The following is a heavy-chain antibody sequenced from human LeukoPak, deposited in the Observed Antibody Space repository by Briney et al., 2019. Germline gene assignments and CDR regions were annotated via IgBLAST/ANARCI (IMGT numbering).Heavy chain of an antibody. CDR3: ARRRGYCSGGSCYLGY. D-gene: IGHD2-15*01. J-gene: IGHJ4*02. Sequence: GGSLRLSCAASGFTFSSYWMSWVRQAPGKGLEWVANIKQDGSEKYYVDSVKGRFTISRDNAKNSLYLQMNSLRAEDTAVYYCARRRGYCSGGSCYLGYWGQGTLVTASS. CDR1: GFTFSSYW. CDR2: IKQDGSEK. V-gene: IGHV3-7*01.